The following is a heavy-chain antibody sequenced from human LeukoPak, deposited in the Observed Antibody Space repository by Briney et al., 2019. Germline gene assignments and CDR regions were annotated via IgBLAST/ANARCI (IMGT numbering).Heavy chain of an antibody. Sequence: GASVKVSCKASGGTFSSYAISWVRQAPGQGLEWMGGIIPIFGTANYAQKFQGRVTITADKSTSTACMELSSLRSEDTAVYYCASSVTGKYYFDYWGQGTLVTVSS. CDR3: ASSVTGKYYFDY. CDR2: IIPIFGTA. J-gene: IGHJ4*02. D-gene: IGHD7-27*01. CDR1: GGTFSSYA. V-gene: IGHV1-69*06.